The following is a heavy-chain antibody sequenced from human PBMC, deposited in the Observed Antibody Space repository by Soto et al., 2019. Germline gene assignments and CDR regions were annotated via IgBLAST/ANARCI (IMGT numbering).Heavy chain of an antibody. J-gene: IGHJ4*02. D-gene: IGHD3-9*01. CDR1: GYTFTSYA. CDR2: INAGNGNT. Sequence: ASVKVSCKASGYTFTSYAMHWVRQAPGQRLEWMGWINAGNGNTKYSQKFQGRVTITRDTSASTAYMELSSLRSEDTAVYYCARETWTGRHFDYWGQGTLVTVSS. CDR3: ARETWTGRHFDY. V-gene: IGHV1-3*01.